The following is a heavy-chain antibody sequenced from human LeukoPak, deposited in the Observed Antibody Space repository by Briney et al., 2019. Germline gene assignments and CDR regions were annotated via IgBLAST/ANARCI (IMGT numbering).Heavy chain of an antibody. D-gene: IGHD6-19*01. V-gene: IGHV3-23*01. J-gene: IGHJ4*02. CDR2: IRGMGGIT. Sequence: GGSLRLPCAAPGFTFSSYGMSWVRQAPGKGLDRVSGIRGMGGITFYADSVKSRFTISKDNAKNKLYLQMHSLRAEDTAVYHCAKDQYSSGWYRFDYWRQGTLVSVSS. CDR1: GFTFSSYG. CDR3: AKDQYSSGWYRFDY.